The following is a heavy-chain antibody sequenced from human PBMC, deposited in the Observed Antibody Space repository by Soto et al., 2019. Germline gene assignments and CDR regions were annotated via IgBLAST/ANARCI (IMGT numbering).Heavy chain of an antibody. V-gene: IGHV3-23*01. D-gene: IGHD6-13*01. CDR2: ISGSGGST. CDR3: AKDQGSSWYEIDY. CDR1: GFTFSNYA. Sequence: EVQLLESGGGLVQPGGSLRLSCAASGFTFSNYAVTWVRQAPGKGLEWVSTISGSGGSTYYADSVKGRFTISRDNSKNTLYLQMIRLRAEDTAVYYCAKDQGSSWYEIDYWGQGTLVTVSS. J-gene: IGHJ4*02.